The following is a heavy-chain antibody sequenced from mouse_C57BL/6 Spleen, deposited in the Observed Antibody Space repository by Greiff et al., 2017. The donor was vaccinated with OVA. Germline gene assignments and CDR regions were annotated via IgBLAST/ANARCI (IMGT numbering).Heavy chain of an antibody. CDR3: APYDYEGFAY. Sequence: EVQLQESGPGLVKPSQSLSLTCSVTGYSITSGYYWNWIRQFPGNKLEWMGYISYDGSNNYNPSLKNRISITRDTSKNQFFLKLNSVTTEDTATYYCAPYDYEGFAYWGQGTLVTVSA. V-gene: IGHV3-6*01. CDR2: ISYDGSN. CDR1: GYSITSGYY. D-gene: IGHD2-4*01. J-gene: IGHJ3*01.